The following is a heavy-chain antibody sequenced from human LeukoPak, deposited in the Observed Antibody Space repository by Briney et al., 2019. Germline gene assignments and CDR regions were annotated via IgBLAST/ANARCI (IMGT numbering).Heavy chain of an antibody. CDR2: VSYDGTKI. CDR3: ARDRIQIWSYVGTFDS. D-gene: IGHD5-18*01. Sequence: GGSLRHSCAASGFTFSSYSMHWVRQAPGKGLEWVAVVSYDGTKISYGGSVKGRFTMSRDISKNTLSLQMNSLRPEDTAVYYCARDRIQIWSYVGTFDSWGQGTLVTVSS. J-gene: IGHJ4*02. CDR1: GFTFSSYS. V-gene: IGHV3-30-3*01.